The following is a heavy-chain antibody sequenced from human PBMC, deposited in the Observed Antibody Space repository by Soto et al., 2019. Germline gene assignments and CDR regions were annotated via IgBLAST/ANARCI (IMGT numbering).Heavy chain of an antibody. D-gene: IGHD3-10*01. CDR2: IYYSGST. J-gene: IGHJ5*02. CDR1: GGSISSYY. Sequence: SETLSLTCTVSGGSISSYYWSWIRQPPGKGLEWIGYIYYSGSTNYNPSLKSRVTISVDTSKNQFSLKLSSVTAADTAVYYCARDDRVRGVTRGFDPWGQGTLVTVSS. CDR3: ARDDRVRGVTRGFDP. V-gene: IGHV4-59*01.